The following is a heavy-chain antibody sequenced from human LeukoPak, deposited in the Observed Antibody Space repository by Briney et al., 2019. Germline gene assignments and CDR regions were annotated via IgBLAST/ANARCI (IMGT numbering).Heavy chain of an antibody. V-gene: IGHV3-11*04. J-gene: IGHJ3*02. Sequence: PGRSLRLSCAASGFTFSDYYMSWIRQAPGKGLEWVSYISDIDNTVYYADSVKGRFTISRDNAKDSLYLQMNSLRAEDTAVYYCARVPYYYDSGSYYNPDAFDIWGQGTMVTVSS. D-gene: IGHD3-10*01. CDR3: ARVPYYYDSGSYYNPDAFDI. CDR1: GFTFSDYY. CDR2: ISDIDNTV.